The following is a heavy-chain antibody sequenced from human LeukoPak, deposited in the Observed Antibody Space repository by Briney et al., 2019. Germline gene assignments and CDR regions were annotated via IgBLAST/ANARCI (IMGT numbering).Heavy chain of an antibody. CDR3: ARVTQVYCSGGSCYSTGYNWFDP. Sequence: ASVKVSSKASGYTFTGYYMHWVRQAPGQGLEWMGWINPNSGGTNYSQKSQGRVTMTRDTSISTAYMELSRLRSDDTAVYYCARVTQVYCSGGSCYSTGYNWFDPWGQGTLVTVSS. J-gene: IGHJ5*02. V-gene: IGHV1-2*02. CDR2: INPNSGGT. CDR1: GYTFTGYY. D-gene: IGHD2-15*01.